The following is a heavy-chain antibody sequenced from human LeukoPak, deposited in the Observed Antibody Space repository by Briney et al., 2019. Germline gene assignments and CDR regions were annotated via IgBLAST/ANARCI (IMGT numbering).Heavy chain of an antibody. J-gene: IGHJ4*02. CDR1: GYTLSDYY. CDR3: ARVPIEWSNLYFDY. Sequence: ASVKVSSKASGYTLSDYYVHWVRQAPGQGLEWMGMINPNTGATKTAQKFQGRVTMTGDTSINTASMELTSLTSGDAAVYYCARVPIEWSNLYFDYWGQGTHVTVSS. D-gene: IGHD2-8*01. V-gene: IGHV1-2*02. CDR2: INPNTGAT.